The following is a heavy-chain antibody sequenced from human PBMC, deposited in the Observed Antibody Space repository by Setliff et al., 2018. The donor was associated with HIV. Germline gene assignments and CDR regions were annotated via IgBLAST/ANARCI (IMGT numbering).Heavy chain of an antibody. CDR1: GYTFTDYY. V-gene: IGHV1-2*02. Sequence: ASVKVSCKASGYTFTDYYIHWVRQAPGQGLEWMGWINPNSGGTNYEQKFQGRVTLTRDTSISTAYMELRSLRSDDTAVYYCAREYGAVRKYIDYWGQGTLVTVSS. D-gene: IGHD3-10*01. CDR3: AREYGAVRKYIDY. J-gene: IGHJ4*02. CDR2: INPNSGGT.